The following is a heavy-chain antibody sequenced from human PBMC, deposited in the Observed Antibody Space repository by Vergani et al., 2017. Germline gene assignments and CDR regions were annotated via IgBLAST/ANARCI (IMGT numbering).Heavy chain of an antibody. CDR2: ISSSGNNT. CDR3: ARGGMDS. D-gene: IGHD3-16*01. CDR1: GFTYSSYA. V-gene: IGHV3-23*01. J-gene: IGHJ4*02. Sequence: EVQLLGSGGGLVQPGGSLRLSCAASGFTYSSYAMSWVRQAPGKGLEWVSGISSSGNNTNYADSVKGRFTSSRDNSKNTVDLQMNSLRAEDTAVYYCARGGMDSWGQGTLVTVSS.